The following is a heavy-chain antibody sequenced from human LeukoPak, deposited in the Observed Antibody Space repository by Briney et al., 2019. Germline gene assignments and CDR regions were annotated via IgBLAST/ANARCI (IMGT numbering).Heavy chain of an antibody. D-gene: IGHD3-9*01. CDR2: LNDGGGNT. CDR3: TNWDRREVVSNWKRYFDY. J-gene: IGHJ4*02. Sequence: GGSLRLSCAASGFTFSYHGMSWVRQAPGKGLEWVAALNDGGGNTKYAESVQGRVTISRDNSKNTLYLQMNSLGPEDTAIYYCTNWDRREVVSNWKRYFDYWGQGTLVTVSS. V-gene: IGHV3-23*01. CDR1: GFTFSYHG.